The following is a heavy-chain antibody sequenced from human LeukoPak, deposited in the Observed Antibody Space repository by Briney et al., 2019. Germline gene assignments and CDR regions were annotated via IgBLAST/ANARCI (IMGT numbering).Heavy chain of an antibody. D-gene: IGHD3-10*01. V-gene: IGHV3-30*18. CDR2: ISYDGSNK. CDR1: GFTFSSYG. J-gene: IGHJ4*02. CDR3: AKDFHGSGSYWIDY. Sequence: PGRSLRLSCAASGFTFSSYGMHWVRQAPGKGLEWVAVISYDGSNKYHADSVKGRFTISRDNSKNTLYLQMNSLRAEDTAVYYCAKDFHGSGSYWIDYWGQGTLVTVSS.